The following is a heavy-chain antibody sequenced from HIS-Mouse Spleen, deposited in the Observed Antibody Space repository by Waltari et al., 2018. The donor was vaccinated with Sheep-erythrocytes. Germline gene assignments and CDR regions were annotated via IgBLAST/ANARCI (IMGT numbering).Heavy chain of an antibody. V-gene: IGHV1-69*04. J-gene: IGHJ4*02. D-gene: IGHD1-26*01. Sequence: QVQLVQSGAEVKKPGSSVKVSCKASGGTFSSYAISWVRQAPGQGLEWMGRIIPNLGIANDAQKFQGRVTITADKSTSTAYMELSSLRSEDTAVYYCAQTGATTPHFDYWGQGTLVTVSS. CDR3: AQTGATTPHFDY. CDR2: IIPNLGIA. CDR1: GGTFSSYA.